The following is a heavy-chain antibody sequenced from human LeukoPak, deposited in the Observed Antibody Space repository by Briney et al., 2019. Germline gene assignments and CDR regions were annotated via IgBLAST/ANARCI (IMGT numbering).Heavy chain of an antibody. J-gene: IGHJ4*02. V-gene: IGHV4-4*09. D-gene: IGHD3-10*01. CDR2: MYTSGSP. Sequence: PSETLSLTCPVSGGALNNYYWSWIRQPPGKGPEWIGYMYTSGSPNYSPCLKRRLTIAVDTSKSQFSLKVSSVTAADTAVYYCATSEGFGELSWGQGKLVTVSS. CDR1: GGALNNYY. CDR3: ATSEGFGELS.